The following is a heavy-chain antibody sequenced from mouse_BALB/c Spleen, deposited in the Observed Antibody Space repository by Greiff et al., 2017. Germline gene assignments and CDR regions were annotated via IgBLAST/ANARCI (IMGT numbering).Heavy chain of an antibody. CDR2: ISSGGSYT. CDR1: GFTFSSYG. Sequence: EVMLVESGGDLVKPGGSLKLSCAASGFTFSSYGMSWVRQTPDKRLEWVATISSGGSYTYYPDSVKGRFTISRDNAKNTLYLQMSSLKSEDTAMYYCARRRGLLRLYYFDYWGQGTTLTVSS. V-gene: IGHV5-6*02. D-gene: IGHD1-1*01. CDR3: ARRRGLLRLYYFDY. J-gene: IGHJ2*01.